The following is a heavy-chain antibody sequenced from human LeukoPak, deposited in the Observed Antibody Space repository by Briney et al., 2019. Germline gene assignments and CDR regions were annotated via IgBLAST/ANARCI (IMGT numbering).Heavy chain of an antibody. J-gene: IGHJ6*03. Sequence: SETLSLTCAVYGGSFSGYYWSWIRQPPGKGLEWIGEINHSGSTNYNPSLKSRVTISVDTSKNQFSLKLSSVTAADTAVYYCARDRDTIFGVVRAYYYMDVWGKGTTVTVSS. V-gene: IGHV4-34*01. CDR2: INHSGST. CDR1: GGSFSGYY. CDR3: ARDRDTIFGVVRAYYYMDV. D-gene: IGHD3-3*01.